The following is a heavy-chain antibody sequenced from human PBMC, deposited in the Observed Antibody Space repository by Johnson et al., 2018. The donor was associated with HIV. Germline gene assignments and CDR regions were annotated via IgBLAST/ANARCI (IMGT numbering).Heavy chain of an antibody. Sequence: EVQLVESVGGVVQPGTSVRLSCAASGFTFSSYDMHWVRHATGKGLEWVSAIGTAGDTYYPGSVKGRFTISRENAKNSLYLQMNSLTAEDTAVYYCARENYDYVWESYRKGGAFDIWGQGTMVTVSS. CDR1: GFTFSSYD. D-gene: IGHD3-16*02. CDR2: IGTAGDT. CDR3: ARENYDYVWESYRKGGAFDI. J-gene: IGHJ3*02. V-gene: IGHV3-13*01.